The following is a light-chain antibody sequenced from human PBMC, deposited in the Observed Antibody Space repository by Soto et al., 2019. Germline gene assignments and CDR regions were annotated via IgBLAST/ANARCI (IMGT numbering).Light chain of an antibody. CDR3: LLSYSGARGV. CDR2: DTS. V-gene: IGLV7-46*01. J-gene: IGLJ3*02. CDR1: TGAVTSGHY. Sequence: QAVVTQGPSLTVSPGGTVTLTCGSSTGAVTSGHYPYWFQQKPGQAPRTLIYDTSNKHSWTPARFSGSLLGGKAALTLSGAQPEDDAEYYCLLSYSGARGVFGGGTKLTVL.